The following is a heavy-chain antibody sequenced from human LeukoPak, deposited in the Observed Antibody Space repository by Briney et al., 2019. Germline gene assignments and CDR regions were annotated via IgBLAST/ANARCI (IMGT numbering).Heavy chain of an antibody. CDR3: ARLLPYYDFWSGYPNAFDY. J-gene: IGHJ4*02. Sequence: PGGSLRLSCAASGFTFSNYAMSWVRQAPGKGLEWVANIKQDGSEKYYVDSVKGRFTISRNNAKNSLYLQMNSLRAEDTAVYYCARLLPYYDFWSGYPNAFDYWGQGTLVTVSS. D-gene: IGHD3-3*01. CDR2: IKQDGSEK. CDR1: GFTFSNYA. V-gene: IGHV3-7*01.